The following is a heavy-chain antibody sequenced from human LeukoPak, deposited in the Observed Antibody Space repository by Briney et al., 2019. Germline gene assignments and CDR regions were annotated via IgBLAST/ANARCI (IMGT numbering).Heavy chain of an antibody. CDR1: GFTFNSYT. J-gene: IGHJ4*02. V-gene: IGHV3-23*01. D-gene: IGHD3-3*02. CDR2: ISGSGGRT. CDR3: AKDPLNSIVWAFDY. Sequence: PGGSLRLSCAASGFTFNSYTMSWVRQAPGKWLEWVSAISGSGGRTYYADSVKGRFTISRDNSKNTLYLQMNSLRAEDTAVFYCAKDPLNSIVWAFDYWGQGTLVTVSS.